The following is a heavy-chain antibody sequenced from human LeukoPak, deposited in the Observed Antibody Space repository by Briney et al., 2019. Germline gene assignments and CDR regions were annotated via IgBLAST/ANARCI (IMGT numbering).Heavy chain of an antibody. D-gene: IGHD3-16*02. Sequence: GASVKVSCKASGYTFTSYGISWVRQAPGQGLEWMGWISAYNGNTNYAQKLQGRVTMTTDTSTSTAYMELRSLRSDDTAVYYCARTYRHYYYYYMDVWGKGTTVTISS. CDR1: GYTFTSYG. CDR2: ISAYNGNT. CDR3: ARTYRHYYYYYMDV. J-gene: IGHJ6*03. V-gene: IGHV1-18*01.